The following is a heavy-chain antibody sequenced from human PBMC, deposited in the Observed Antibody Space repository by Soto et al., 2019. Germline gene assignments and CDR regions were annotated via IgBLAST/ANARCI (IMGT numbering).Heavy chain of an antibody. CDR2: ISWNGAAT. CDR3: ANLPLYGSGFDC. D-gene: IGHD3-10*01. Sequence: EAHLVESGGGLVQPGRSLRLSCVASGFTFDDYAIHWVRQAPGKGMEWVSGISWNGAATGYADSVKGRFTISRDNAKNSLSLQMSSLRTEDTAIYYCANLPLYGSGFDCWGQGTLVTVSS. V-gene: IGHV3-9*01. J-gene: IGHJ4*02. CDR1: GFTFDDYA.